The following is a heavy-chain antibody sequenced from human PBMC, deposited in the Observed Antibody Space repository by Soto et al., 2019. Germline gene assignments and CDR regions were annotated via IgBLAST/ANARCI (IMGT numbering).Heavy chain of an antibody. D-gene: IGHD2-2*01. CDR3: ATGVIPAATNNWFDP. V-gene: IGHV1-24*01. CDR2: FDPEDGET. J-gene: IGHJ5*02. Sequence: GASVKVSCKVSGYTLTELSMHWVRQAPGKGLEWMGGFDPEDGETIYAQKFQGRVTMTEDTSTDTAYMELSSLRSEDTAVYYCATGVIPAATNNWFDPWGQGTLVTVSS. CDR1: GYTLTELS.